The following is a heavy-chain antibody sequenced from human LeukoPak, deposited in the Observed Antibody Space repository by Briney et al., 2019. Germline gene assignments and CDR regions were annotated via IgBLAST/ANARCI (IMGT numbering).Heavy chain of an antibody. V-gene: IGHV1-69*01. CDR3: ARRVVVVVAATGYYYGMDV. Sequence: SVTVSCKASGGTFSSYAISWVRQAPGQGLEWMGGIIPIFGTANYAQKFQGRVTITADESTSTAYMELSSLRSEDTAVYYCARRVVVVVAATGYYYGMDVWGQGTTVTVSS. D-gene: IGHD2-15*01. CDR2: IIPIFGTA. J-gene: IGHJ6*02. CDR1: GGTFSSYA.